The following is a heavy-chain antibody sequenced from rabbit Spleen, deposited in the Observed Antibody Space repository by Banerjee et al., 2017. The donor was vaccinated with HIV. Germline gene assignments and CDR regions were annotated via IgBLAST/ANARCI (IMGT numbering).Heavy chain of an antibody. V-gene: IGHV1S7*01. J-gene: IGHJ4*01. CDR1: GFDLSRYG. Sequence: QSLEESGGGLVQPGGSLKLSCKASGFDLSRYGVSWVRQAPGKGLEWIGYIEPIFGNTYYANWVNGRFTISSHNAQNTLYLQLSSLTAADTATYFCVRDQAGDADYGPYYLNLWGPGTLVTVS. CDR3: VRDQAGDADYGPYYLNL. D-gene: IGHD2-1*01. CDR2: IEPIFGNT.